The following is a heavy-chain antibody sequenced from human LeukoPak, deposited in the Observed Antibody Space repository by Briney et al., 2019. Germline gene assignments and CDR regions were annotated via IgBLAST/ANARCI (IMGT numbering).Heavy chain of an antibody. CDR1: GYSISSGYF. CDR2: IHHSGTT. V-gene: IGHV4-38-2*02. J-gene: IGHJ4*02. Sequence: SETLSLPCTVSGYSISSGYFWGWIRQSPGKGLEGIGTIHHSGTTYYNPSLKSRVTISVDTSKNQFSLKVISVAAADTAMYYCARGSNGYYFFGDSWGQGTLVTVSS. CDR3: ARGSNGYYFFGDS. D-gene: IGHD3-3*01.